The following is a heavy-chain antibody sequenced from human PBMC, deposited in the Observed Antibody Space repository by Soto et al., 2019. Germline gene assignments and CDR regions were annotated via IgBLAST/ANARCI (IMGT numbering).Heavy chain of an antibody. CDR1: GGSISSGGYS. D-gene: IGHD5-12*01. CDR3: AAGAGLPRYY. V-gene: IGHV4-30-2*01. Sequence: QLQLQESGSGLVKPSQTLSLTCAVSGGSISSGGYSWSWIRQPPGKGLEWIGYIYHSGSTYYNPSHKSRVTISVDRSTNQVSLKLSSVTAAETAVYYSAAGAGLPRYYWGQGTLVTVSS. CDR2: IYHSGST. J-gene: IGHJ4*02.